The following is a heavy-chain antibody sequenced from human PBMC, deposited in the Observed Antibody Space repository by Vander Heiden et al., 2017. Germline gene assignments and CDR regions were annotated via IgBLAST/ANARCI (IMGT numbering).Heavy chain of an antibody. D-gene: IGHD6-6*01. V-gene: IGHV4-34*01. Sequence: QVQLQQWGAGLLKPSETLSLTCAVYGASFSGYYWSWIRQPPGKGLEWIGEINHSGSTNYNPSLKSRVTISVDTSKNQFSLKLSSVTAADTAVYYCARVDRSSSRFIHGGMDVWGQGTTVTVSS. CDR2: INHSGST. CDR1: GASFSGYY. CDR3: ARVDRSSSRFIHGGMDV. J-gene: IGHJ6*02.